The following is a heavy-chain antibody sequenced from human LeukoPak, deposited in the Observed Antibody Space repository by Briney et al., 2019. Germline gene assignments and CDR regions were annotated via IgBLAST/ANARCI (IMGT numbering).Heavy chain of an antibody. Sequence: GGSLRLSCAASGFTFSSYWMNWVRQAPGKGLEWVANIKQDGSEKYYVDSVKGRFTISRNNAKNSLYLQMNSLRAEDTAVYYCARDQTTVTTDHWGQGTLVTVSS. J-gene: IGHJ4*02. CDR2: IKQDGSEK. D-gene: IGHD4-17*01. CDR3: ARDQTTVTTDH. V-gene: IGHV3-7*01. CDR1: GFTFSSYW.